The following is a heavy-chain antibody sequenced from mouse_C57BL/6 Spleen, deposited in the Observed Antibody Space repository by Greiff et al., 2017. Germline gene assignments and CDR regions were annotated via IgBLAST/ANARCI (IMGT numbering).Heavy chain of an antibody. J-gene: IGHJ4*01. CDR3: ARGGSNYDYYAMDY. Sequence: VQLQQPGAELVKPGASVKLSCKASGYTFTSYWMQWVKQRPGQGLEWIGEIDPSDSYTNYNQKFKGKATLTVDTSSSTAYMQLSSLTSEDSAVYYCARGGSNYDYYAMDYWGQGTSVTVSS. D-gene: IGHD2-5*01. CDR1: GYTFTSYW. CDR2: IDPSDSYT. V-gene: IGHV1-50*01.